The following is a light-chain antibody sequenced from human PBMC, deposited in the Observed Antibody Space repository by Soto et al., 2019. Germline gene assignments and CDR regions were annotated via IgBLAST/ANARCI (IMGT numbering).Light chain of an antibody. CDR2: GNN. CDR3: AAWDDSLNGVV. Sequence: QSVLTQPPSASGTPGQRVTISCSGSTSNIGSNAVNWYQQLPGTAPKLLFYGNNHRPSGVPDRFSGSESGTSASLAISGLQSEDEADYYCAAWDDSLNGVVFGGGTKVTVL. V-gene: IGLV1-44*01. CDR1: TSNIGSNA. J-gene: IGLJ2*01.